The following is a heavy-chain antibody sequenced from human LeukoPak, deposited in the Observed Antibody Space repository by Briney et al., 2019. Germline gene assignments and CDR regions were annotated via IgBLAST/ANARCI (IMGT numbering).Heavy chain of an antibody. CDR2: INPNSGGT. CDR3: ARAVRGVHYFDY. CDR1: GYTFTGYY. D-gene: IGHD3-10*01. V-gene: IGHV1-2*02. Sequence: ASVKVSCKASGYTFTGYYMHWVRQAPGQGLEWMGWINPNSGGTNYAQKFQGRVTMTRDASISTAYMELSRLRSDDTAVYYCARAVRGVHYFDYWGQGTLVTVSS. J-gene: IGHJ4*02.